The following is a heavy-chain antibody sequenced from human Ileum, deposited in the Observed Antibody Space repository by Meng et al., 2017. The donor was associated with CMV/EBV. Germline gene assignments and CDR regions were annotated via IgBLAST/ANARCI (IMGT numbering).Heavy chain of an antibody. CDR1: GGSFSSFS. D-gene: IGHD1-26*01. V-gene: IGHV4-34*02. J-gene: IGHJ4*02. Sequence: QVMLQTWGAGLLKPSDTLSLTCGVNGGSFSSFSWTWIRQPPGKGPEWIGDINHRGTTNYSPSLKSRVTISIDTSKKQFSLRLSSLTAADTAVYYCTRGRVGDWGFDFWGQGTLVTVSS. CDR2: INHRGTT. CDR3: TRGRVGDWGFDF.